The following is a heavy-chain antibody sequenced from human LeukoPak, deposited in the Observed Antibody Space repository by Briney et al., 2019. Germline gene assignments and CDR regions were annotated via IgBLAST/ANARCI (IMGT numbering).Heavy chain of an antibody. CDR3: ARGSTGSYYDFWSAYCILDF. V-gene: IGHV3-21*01. D-gene: IGHD3-3*01. CDR2: ISSSSSYI. CDR1: GFTFSSYS. Sequence: GGSLRLSCAASGFTFSSYSMNWVRQAPGKGLEWVSSISSSSSYIYYADSVKGRFTISRDNAKNSLYLQMNSLRAEDTAVYYCARGSTGSYYDFWSAYCILDFWGQGTLVTVSS. J-gene: IGHJ4*02.